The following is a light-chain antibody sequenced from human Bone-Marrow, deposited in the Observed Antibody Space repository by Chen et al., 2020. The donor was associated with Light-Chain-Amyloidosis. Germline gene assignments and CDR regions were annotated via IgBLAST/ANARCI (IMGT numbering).Light chain of an antibody. V-gene: IGLV3-21*02. CDR3: QVWGRSSDRPV. CDR2: DAS. J-gene: IGLJ3*02. CDR1: NIGSTS. Sequence: SYVLTQPSSVSVAPGQTATIACGGNNIGSTSEHWYQQTPGQAPLLVVYDASDRPSGNTVRLSASNAGITATLSISGVEAGDEADYYCQVWGRSSDRPVFCGGTKLSVL.